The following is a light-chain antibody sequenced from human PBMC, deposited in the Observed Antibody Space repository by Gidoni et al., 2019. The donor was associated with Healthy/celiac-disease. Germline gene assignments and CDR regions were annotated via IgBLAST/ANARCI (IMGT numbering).Light chain of an antibody. V-gene: IGKV4-1*01. J-gene: IGKJ1*01. Sequence: DIVMTQSPDSLAVSLGERATINCKSSRTVLYSSNNRNYLAWYQQQPGQPPKLLISWASTRESGVPDRFSGSGSGTDFTLTISSLQAEDGAVYYCQQYYSSPPTFGQGTKVEIK. CDR1: RTVLYSSNNRNY. CDR2: WAS. CDR3: QQYYSSPPT.